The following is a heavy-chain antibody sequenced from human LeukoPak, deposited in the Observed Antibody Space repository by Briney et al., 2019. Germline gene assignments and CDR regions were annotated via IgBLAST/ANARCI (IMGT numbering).Heavy chain of an antibody. CDR3: ARLPYYDILTGYIDY. V-gene: IGHV4-61*01. Sequence: PSETPSLTCTVSGGSVSSGSYYWSWIRQPPGKGLEWIGYIYYSGSTNYNPSLKSRVTISVDTSKNQFSLKLSSVTAADTAVYYCARLPYYDILTGYIDYWGQGTLVTVSS. D-gene: IGHD3-9*01. CDR2: IYYSGST. J-gene: IGHJ4*02. CDR1: GGSVSSGSYY.